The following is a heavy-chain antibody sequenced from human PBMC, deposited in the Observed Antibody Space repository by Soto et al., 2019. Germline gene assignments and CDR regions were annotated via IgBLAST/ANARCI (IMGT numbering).Heavy chain of an antibody. CDR1: GYTFTSYG. J-gene: IGHJ5*02. CDR3: ASFRSSSLGNWFDP. V-gene: IGHV1-18*01. D-gene: IGHD6-6*01. Sequence: QVQLVQSGAEVKKPGASVQVSCKASGYTFTSYGISWVRQAPGQGLEWMGWISAYNGNTNYAQQLQGRVTMTPDTSTSTAYMELRSLRSDDPAVYYCASFRSSSLGNWFDPWGQGTLVTVSS. CDR2: ISAYNGNT.